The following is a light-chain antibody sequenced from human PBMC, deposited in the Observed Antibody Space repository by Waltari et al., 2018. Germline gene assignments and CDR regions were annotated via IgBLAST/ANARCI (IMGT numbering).Light chain of an antibody. CDR2: DDS. V-gene: IGLV3-21*02. Sequence: SYVLTQPPSVSVAPGQTARITCGGNNIGSKSVHWYQQKPGQAAVLVVYDDSDRPSGIPERFSGSNAGNTATLTISRVEAGDEADYYCQGWDSSSDHFYVFGTGTKVTVL. CDR1: NIGSKS. CDR3: QGWDSSSDHFYV. J-gene: IGLJ1*01.